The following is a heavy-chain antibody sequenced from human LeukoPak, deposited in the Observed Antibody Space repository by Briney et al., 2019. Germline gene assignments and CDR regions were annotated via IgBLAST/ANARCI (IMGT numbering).Heavy chain of an antibody. Sequence: PSETLSLTCAVYGGSFSGYYWGWIRQPPGKGLEWIGSIYYSGSTYYNPSLKSRVTISVDTSKNQFSLKLSSVTAADTAVYYCARHSYSSGWAKYNWFDPWGQGTLVTVSS. V-gene: IGHV4-39*01. CDR2: IYYSGST. J-gene: IGHJ5*02. CDR3: ARHSYSSGWAKYNWFDP. CDR1: GGSFSGYY. D-gene: IGHD6-19*01.